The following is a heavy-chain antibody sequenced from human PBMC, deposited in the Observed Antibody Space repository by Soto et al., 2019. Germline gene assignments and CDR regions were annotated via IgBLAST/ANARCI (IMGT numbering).Heavy chain of an antibody. CDR2: ISHDGSNQ. CDR3: AKDIITTGRVVDY. Sequence: GGSLRLSCAASGFTFSSHGVHCVRQAPGKGLEWVAVISHDGSNQYYADSVKGRFTISRDKSKNTLYLQMNSLRADDTAIYYCAKDIITTGRVVDYWGQGTLVTVSS. D-gene: IGHD3-10*01. V-gene: IGHV3-30*18. CDR1: GFTFSSHG. J-gene: IGHJ4*01.